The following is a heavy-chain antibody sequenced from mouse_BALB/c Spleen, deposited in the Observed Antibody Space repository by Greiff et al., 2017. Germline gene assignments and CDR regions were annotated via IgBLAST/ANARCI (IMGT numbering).Heavy chain of an antibody. CDR3: ARDYRYDAMDY. CDR1: GFTFSSYG. D-gene: IGHD2-14*01. V-gene: IGHV5-6-3*01. Sequence: EVQGVESGGGLVQPGGSLKLSCAASGFTFSSYGMSWVRQTPDKRLELVATINSNGGSTYYPDSVKGRFTISRDNAKNTLYLQMSSLKSEDTAMYYCARDYRYDAMDYWGQGTSVTVSS. CDR2: INSNGGST. J-gene: IGHJ4*01.